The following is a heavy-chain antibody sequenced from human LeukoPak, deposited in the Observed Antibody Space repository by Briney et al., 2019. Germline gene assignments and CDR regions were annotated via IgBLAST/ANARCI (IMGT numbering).Heavy chain of an antibody. CDR3: ARDSQQRPMDV. CDR1: GFTFSDYY. Sequence: PVGSLRLSCAASGFTFSDYYMSWIRQAPGKGLEWVSYISCGSTCTNNADSVKGRFTISRDNAKNSLYLQMNSLRAEDTAVYYCARDSQQRPMDVWGQGTTVT. J-gene: IGHJ6*02. V-gene: IGHV3-11*06. D-gene: IGHD6-13*01. CDR2: ISCGSTCT.